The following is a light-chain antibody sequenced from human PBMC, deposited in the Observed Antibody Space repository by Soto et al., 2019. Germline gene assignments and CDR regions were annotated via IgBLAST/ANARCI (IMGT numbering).Light chain of an antibody. CDR3: SSYTSSSTYV. J-gene: IGLJ1*01. CDR1: SSDVGGYKY. Sequence: QSALTQPASVSGSPGQSITISCTGTSSDVGGYKYVSWYQQHPGKAPKLMIYDVSYRPSGVSNRFSGSQSGNTASLTISGLQAEDEADYYCSSYTSSSTYVFGSGTKLTVL. CDR2: DVS. V-gene: IGLV2-14*03.